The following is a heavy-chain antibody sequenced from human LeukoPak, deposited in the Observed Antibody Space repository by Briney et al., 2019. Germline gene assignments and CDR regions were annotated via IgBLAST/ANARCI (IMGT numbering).Heavy chain of an antibody. CDR3: ARDLRRWLQYLFDY. V-gene: IGHV3-30*04. Sequence: GRSLRLSCAASGFTFSSYAMHWVRQAPGKGLEWVADISYDGSNKYYADSVKGRFTISRDNSKNALYLQMKSLRDEDTAVYSCARDLRRWLQYLFDYWGQGTLVTVSS. CDR2: ISYDGSNK. J-gene: IGHJ4*02. D-gene: IGHD5-24*01. CDR1: GFTFSSYA.